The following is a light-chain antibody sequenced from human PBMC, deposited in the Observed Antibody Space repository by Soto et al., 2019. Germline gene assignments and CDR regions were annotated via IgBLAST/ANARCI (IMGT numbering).Light chain of an antibody. V-gene: IGKV3-20*01. J-gene: IGKJ4*01. CDR1: QSVSSN. CDR2: DAS. Sequence: EIVLTRSAGTLSLSPVDIAPLSCRASQSVSSNLAWYQQKPGQAPRLLIYDASSRATGIPDRFSGGGSGTDFTLTISRLEPEDFAVYYCQQFSSYPLTFGGGTKVDIK. CDR3: QQFSSYPLT.